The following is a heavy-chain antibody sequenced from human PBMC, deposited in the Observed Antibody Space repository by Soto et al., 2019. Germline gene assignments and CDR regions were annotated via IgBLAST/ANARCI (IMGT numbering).Heavy chain of an antibody. CDR3: AKDADIVVVVAATAEYYYGMDV. J-gene: IGHJ6*02. Sequence: LRLSCAASGFTFSSYAMNWVRQAPGKGLEWVSVISDSGGSTYYADSVKGRFTISRDNSKNTLYLQMDSLRAEDTAVYYCAKDADIVVVVAATAEYYYGMDVWGQGTTVTVSS. V-gene: IGHV3-23*01. CDR2: ISDSGGST. CDR1: GFTFSSYA. D-gene: IGHD2-15*01.